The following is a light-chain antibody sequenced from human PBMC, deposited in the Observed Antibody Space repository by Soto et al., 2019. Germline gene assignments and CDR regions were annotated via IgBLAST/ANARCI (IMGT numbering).Light chain of an antibody. Sequence: QSVLTQPASVSGSPGQSITISCTGTSSDIGAYKYVSWFQQHPGKAPKLMIYDVSNRPSGFSNRFSGSKSGNTASLTISGLQAEDEADYYCNSYTTSSTHVFGTGTKLTVL. CDR1: SSDIGAYKY. J-gene: IGLJ1*01. V-gene: IGLV2-14*01. CDR3: NSYTTSSTHV. CDR2: DVS.